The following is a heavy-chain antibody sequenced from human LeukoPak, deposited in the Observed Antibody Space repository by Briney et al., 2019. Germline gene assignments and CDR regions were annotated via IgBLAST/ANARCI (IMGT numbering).Heavy chain of an antibody. CDR3: AEMVRGVIINY. Sequence: WGSLRLSCAASGFTFSSYVMNWVRQAPGKGLEWVSAISGSGGSTYYADSVKGRFTISRDNSKNTLYLQMNSLRAEDTAVYYCAEMVRGVIINYWGQGTLVTVSS. J-gene: IGHJ4*02. D-gene: IGHD3-10*01. CDR2: ISGSGGST. V-gene: IGHV3-23*01. CDR1: GFTFSSYV.